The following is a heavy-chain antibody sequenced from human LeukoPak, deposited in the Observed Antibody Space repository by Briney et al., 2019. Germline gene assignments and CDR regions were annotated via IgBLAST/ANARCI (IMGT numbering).Heavy chain of an antibody. J-gene: IGHJ3*02. Sequence: SLRLSCAASGFTFSDHYTSWIRQAPGGGLEWVSYISIAVYILFYVRSVMGRSGVSRDNSKNELYLDMRDVRGEYTAVYYCARAPTYYDFWTGAEDGFYIWGHGTMVTVSS. CDR3: ARAPTYYDFWTGAEDGFYI. CDR1: GFTFSDHY. D-gene: IGHD3-3*01. V-gene: IGHV3-11*04. CDR2: ISIAVYIL.